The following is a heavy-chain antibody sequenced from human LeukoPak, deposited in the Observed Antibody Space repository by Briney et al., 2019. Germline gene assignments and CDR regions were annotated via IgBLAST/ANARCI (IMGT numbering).Heavy chain of an antibody. CDR2: ISSNGGST. J-gene: IGHJ4*02. CDR3: AKASKMDTILPPFDY. V-gene: IGHV3-23*01. D-gene: IGHD5-24*01. CDR1: GFTFSSYA. Sequence: GGSLRLSCAASGFTFSSYAMSWVRQAPGKGLGWVSSISSNGGSTYYADSVKGRFTISRDNSKNTLYLQMNSLRAEDTAVYYCAKASKMDTILPPFDYWGQGTLVTVSS.